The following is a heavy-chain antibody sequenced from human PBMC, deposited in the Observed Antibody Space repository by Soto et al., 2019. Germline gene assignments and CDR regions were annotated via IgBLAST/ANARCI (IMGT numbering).Heavy chain of an antibody. J-gene: IGHJ6*03. V-gene: IGHV3-23*01. D-gene: IGHD2-2*01. CDR1: GFTFSSYA. CDR2: ISGSGGST. Sequence: EVQLLESGGGLVQPGGSLRLSCAASGFTFSSYAVSWVRQAPGKGLEWVSAISGSGGSTYYADSVKGRFTISRDNSKNTLYLQMNSLRAEDTAVYYCATLGYCSSTSCYAGYYYYYYMDVWGKGTTVTVSS. CDR3: ATLGYCSSTSCYAGYYYYYYMDV.